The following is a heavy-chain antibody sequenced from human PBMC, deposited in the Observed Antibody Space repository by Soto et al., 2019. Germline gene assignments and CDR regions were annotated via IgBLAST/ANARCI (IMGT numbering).Heavy chain of an antibody. CDR1: GYTFTSYD. V-gene: IGHV1-8*01. CDR2: MNPNSGNT. J-gene: IGHJ5*02. Sequence: ASVKVSCKASGYTFTSYDINWVRQATGQGLEWMGWMNPNSGNTGYAQKFQGRVTMARNTSIRTAYMELSSLRSEATAVYYCASVLLSTYRTSWFARIWFDPWGQGTLVTVSS. CDR3: ASVLLSTYRTSWFARIWFDP. D-gene: IGHD6-13*01.